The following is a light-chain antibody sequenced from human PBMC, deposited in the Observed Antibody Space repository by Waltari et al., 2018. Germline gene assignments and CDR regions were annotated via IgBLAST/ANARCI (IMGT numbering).Light chain of an antibody. CDR3: STYTTSSALL. J-gene: IGLJ3*02. V-gene: IGLV2-14*03. CDR2: DVS. CDR1: SSDVGCYSF. Sequence: QSALTQPASVSGSPGQSITISCTGTSSDVGCYSFVSWYQQHPGKAPKLMIYDVSKRPSGISNRFSGSKSGNTASLTISGLQTEDEADYFCSTYTTSSALLFGGGTRLTVL.